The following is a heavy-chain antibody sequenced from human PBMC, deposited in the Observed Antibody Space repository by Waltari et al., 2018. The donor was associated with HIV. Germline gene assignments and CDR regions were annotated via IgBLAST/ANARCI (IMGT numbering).Heavy chain of an antibody. CDR1: GGSFSTSSYY. CDR3: VAGYYGRGDY. CDR2: FYYSGGT. V-gene: IGHV4-39*01. J-gene: IGHJ4*02. Sequence: QLQLQDSGPGLVKPSETLSLTCTVSGGSFSTSSYYWGWIRRPPGKGLEWIGSFYYSGGTYYSPSLKSRVTISIDTSKNQFSLKLSSVTAADTAVYYCVAGYYGRGDYWGQGTLVTVSS. D-gene: IGHD3-3*01.